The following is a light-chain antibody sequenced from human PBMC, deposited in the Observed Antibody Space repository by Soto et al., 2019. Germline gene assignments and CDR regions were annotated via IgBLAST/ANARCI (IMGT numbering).Light chain of an antibody. Sequence: DIQMTQSPSALSASVGDRVTITCRASQSITNYLNWYQHKPGQAPNLLIYAASTLQAGVPSRFRGSGSGTDFTLTISSLKPEDFATYFCQQSNSSPPTFGGGTKVEIK. CDR2: AAS. J-gene: IGKJ4*01. CDR3: QQSNSSPPT. CDR1: QSITNY. V-gene: IGKV1-39*01.